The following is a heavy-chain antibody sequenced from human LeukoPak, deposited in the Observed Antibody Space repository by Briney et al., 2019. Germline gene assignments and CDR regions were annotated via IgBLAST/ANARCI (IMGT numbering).Heavy chain of an antibody. CDR2: ISYDGSNK. D-gene: IGHD3-16*02. V-gene: IGHV3-30-3*01. CDR3: ARVVDYDYVWGSYRYAFPDY. Sequence: GGSLRLSCAASGFTFSSYAMHWVRQAPGKGLEWVAVISYDGSNKDHADSVKGRFTISRDNSKNTLYLQMNSLRAEDTAVYYCARVVDYDYVWGSYRYAFPDYWGQGTLVTVSS. CDR1: GFTFSSYA. J-gene: IGHJ4*02.